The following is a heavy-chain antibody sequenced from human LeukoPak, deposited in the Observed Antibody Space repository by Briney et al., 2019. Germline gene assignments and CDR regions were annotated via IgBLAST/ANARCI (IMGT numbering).Heavy chain of an antibody. D-gene: IGHD1-26*01. V-gene: IGHV3-48*03. Sequence: TGGSLRLSRAASGFTFSSYEINWVRQAPGKWLEWVSYISGSGSTTHYADSAKGRFTISRDNAKNSLYLQMNSLRAEDTAFYYCAREPVGEYYFDYWGQGTLVTVSS. CDR3: AREPVGEYYFDY. CDR2: ISGSGSTT. CDR1: GFTFSSYE. J-gene: IGHJ4*02.